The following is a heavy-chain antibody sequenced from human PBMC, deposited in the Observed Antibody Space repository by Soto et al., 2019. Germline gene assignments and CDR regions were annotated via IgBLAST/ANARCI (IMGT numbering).Heavy chain of an antibody. CDR3: ARGYCSTTSCQYYSDY. CDR1: GYTFTDYA. D-gene: IGHD2-2*01. CDR2: INGGNGDT. Sequence: ASVKVSCKASGYTFTDYATHWVRQAPGQRLEWMGWINGGNGDTKYSQKFQGRVTITRDTSANTVYMELTSLGSEDTAVYHCARGYCSTTSCQYYSDYWGQGTLVTVSS. V-gene: IGHV1-3*01. J-gene: IGHJ4*02.